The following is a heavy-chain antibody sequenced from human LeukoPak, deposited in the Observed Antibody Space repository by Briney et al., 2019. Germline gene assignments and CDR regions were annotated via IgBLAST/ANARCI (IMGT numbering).Heavy chain of an antibody. CDR3: ATSASRKLDS. CDR1: GFTFSTYW. CDR2: IKQDGSAN. Sequence: GGSLTLSCAASGFTFSTYWMSWVRQAPGKGLEWLANIKQDGSANFYVDSVKGRFTISRDIAKNSLYLQMDSLRAEDTAIYYCATSASRKLDSWGQGTLVTVSS. V-gene: IGHV3-7*01. D-gene: IGHD1-14*01. J-gene: IGHJ4*02.